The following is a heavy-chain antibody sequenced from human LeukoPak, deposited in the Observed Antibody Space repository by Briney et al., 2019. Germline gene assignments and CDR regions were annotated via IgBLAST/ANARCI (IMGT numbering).Heavy chain of an antibody. CDR2: ISGDGGST. Sequence: PGGXXRLSCAASVFTFDDYAMHWVRQAPGKGLEWVSLISGDGGSTYYADSVKGRFTISRDNSKNSLYLQMNSLRTEDTALYYCAKDIGQRWLTADYWGQGTLVTVSS. CDR1: VFTFDDYA. V-gene: IGHV3-43*02. CDR3: AKDIGQRWLTADY. J-gene: IGHJ4*02. D-gene: IGHD4-23*01.